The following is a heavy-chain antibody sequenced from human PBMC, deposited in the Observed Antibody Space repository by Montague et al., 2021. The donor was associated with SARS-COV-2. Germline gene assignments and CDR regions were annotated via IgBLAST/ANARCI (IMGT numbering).Heavy chain of an antibody. CDR3: ARDRFDFGAGRQGTIDF. D-gene: IGHD3-10*01. Sequence: SETLSLTCIVSGDSITNHYWSWIRQPAGKGLEWIGRMHFTGNTNFSPFFSSRLTMSADTSKNQFSLKLTSVTAADTAIYFCARDRFDFGAGRQGTIDFWGQGTLVTVSS. CDR2: MHFTGNT. V-gene: IGHV4-4*07. CDR1: GDSITNHY. J-gene: IGHJ4*02.